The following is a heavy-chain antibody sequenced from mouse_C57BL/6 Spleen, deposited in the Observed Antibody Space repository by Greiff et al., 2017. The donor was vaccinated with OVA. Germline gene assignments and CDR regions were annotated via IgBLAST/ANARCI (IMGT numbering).Heavy chain of an antibody. Sequence: QVQLKQSGAELVKPGASVKISCKASGYAFSSYWMNWAKQRPGKGLEWIGQIYPGDGDTNYNGKFKGKATLTADKSSSTAYMQLSSLTSEDSAVYFCARDYSNYPFAYWGQGTLVTVSA. J-gene: IGHJ3*01. CDR3: ARDYSNYPFAY. CDR2: IYPGDGDT. D-gene: IGHD2-5*01. V-gene: IGHV1-80*01. CDR1: GYAFSSYW.